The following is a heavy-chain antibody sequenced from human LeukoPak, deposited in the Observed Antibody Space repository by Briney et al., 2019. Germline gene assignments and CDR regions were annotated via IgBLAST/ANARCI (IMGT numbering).Heavy chain of an antibody. CDR2: ISAYNGNT. Sequence: ASVKVSCKASGYTFTNYGISWVRQAPGQGLEWMGWISAYNGNTKYAQKLQGGVTMATDTSTSTAYMELRSLRSDDTAMYYCAQLGYYGSGSPSDAFDIWGQGTMVTVSS. V-gene: IGHV1-18*01. CDR1: GYTFTNYG. CDR3: AQLGYYGSGSPSDAFDI. D-gene: IGHD3-10*01. J-gene: IGHJ3*02.